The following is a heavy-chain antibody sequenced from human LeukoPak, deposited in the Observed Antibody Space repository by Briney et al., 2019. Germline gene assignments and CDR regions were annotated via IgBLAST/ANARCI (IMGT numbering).Heavy chain of an antibody. CDR3: ARTYSSSWSYCDS. D-gene: IGHD6-13*01. CDR2: INPSSGST. V-gene: IGHV1-46*01. CDR1: GSTFTRYY. J-gene: IGHJ4*02. Sequence: ASVRVSCKASGSTFTRYYIHWVRQAPGQGLDWMGMINPSSGSTRFAQMFQDRVTMTRDTSTSAVYMELSSLTSEDTAMYYCARTYSSSWSYCDSWGQGTLVTVSS.